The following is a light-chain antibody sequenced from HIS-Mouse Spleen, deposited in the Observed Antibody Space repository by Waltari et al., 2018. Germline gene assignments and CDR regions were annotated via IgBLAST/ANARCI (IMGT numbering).Light chain of an antibody. CDR3: CSYAGSYTYWV. V-gene: IGLV2-11*01. CDR1: SSDVVGYNY. Sequence: QSALTQPRSVSRSPGQSVTISCTGTSSDVVGYNYVSWYQQHPGKAPKLMIYDVSKRPSGVPDRFSGSKSGNTASLTISGLQAEDEADYYCCSYAGSYTYWVFGGGTKLTVL. J-gene: IGLJ3*02. CDR2: DVS.